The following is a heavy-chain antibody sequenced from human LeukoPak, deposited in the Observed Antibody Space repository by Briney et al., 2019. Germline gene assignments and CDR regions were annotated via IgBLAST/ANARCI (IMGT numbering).Heavy chain of an antibody. CDR1: GFTFSSYS. J-gene: IGHJ5*02. CDR2: ISSSSSYI. Sequence: PGGSLRPSCAASGFTFSSYSMKWVRQAPGKGLEWVSSISSSSSYIYYADSVRGRFTISRDNAKNSLYLQMNSLRAEDTAVYYCARDYFGSGSAWGQGTLVTVSS. V-gene: IGHV3-21*01. D-gene: IGHD3-10*01. CDR3: ARDYFGSGSA.